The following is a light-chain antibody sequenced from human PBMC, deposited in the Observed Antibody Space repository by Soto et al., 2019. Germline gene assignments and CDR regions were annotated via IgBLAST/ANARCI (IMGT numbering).Light chain of an antibody. CDR3: QQYGSSPTT. Sequence: EIVLTQSPGTLSLSPGERATLSCRASQSVSSSYLAWYQQKPGQAHRLLIYGAYSRATGIQDRFSGSGSGTDFTLTIRRLEPEDFAVYYCQQYGSSPTTFGQGTKVDI. V-gene: IGKV3-20*01. J-gene: IGKJ1*01. CDR2: GAY. CDR1: QSVSSSY.